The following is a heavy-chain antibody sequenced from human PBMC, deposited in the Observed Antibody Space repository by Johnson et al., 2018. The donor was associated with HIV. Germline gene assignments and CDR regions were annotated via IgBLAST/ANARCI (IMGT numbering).Heavy chain of an antibody. V-gene: IGHV3-66*01. Sequence: MQLVESGGGLVQYGGSLRLSCAASGFTFSTYHMSWVRQAPVKGLEWVSVIYSGGSTYYADSVKGRFTLSRDSSKNTLYLQMNSLRAEDTAVYYCAKDLETGDDYVWGSYQLVAFDIWGQGTMVTVSS. CDR3: AKDLETGDDYVWGSYQLVAFDI. CDR1: GFTFSTYH. D-gene: IGHD3-16*02. J-gene: IGHJ3*02. CDR2: IYSGGST.